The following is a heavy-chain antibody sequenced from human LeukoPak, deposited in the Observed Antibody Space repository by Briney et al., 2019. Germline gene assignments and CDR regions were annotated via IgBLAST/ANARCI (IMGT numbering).Heavy chain of an antibody. V-gene: IGHV3-23*01. CDR3: AKGPRSGYYSPSLDY. CDR1: GFTFSSYA. D-gene: IGHD3-22*01. CDR2: ISSSGGST. Sequence: PGGSLRLSCAASGFTFSSYAMSWVRQAPGKGLEWVSAISSSGGSTYYADSVKGRFTISRDNSKNTLYLQMNSLRAEDTTVYYFAKGPRSGYYSPSLDYWGQGTLVTVSS. J-gene: IGHJ4*02.